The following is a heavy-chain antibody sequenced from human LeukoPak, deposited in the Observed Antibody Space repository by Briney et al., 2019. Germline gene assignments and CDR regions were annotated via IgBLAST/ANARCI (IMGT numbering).Heavy chain of an antibody. CDR1: GFTFSDYW. D-gene: IGHD2-21*01. J-gene: IGHJ4*02. Sequence: PGGSLRLSCAASGFTFSDYWMSWVRQAPGKGLEWVANIKQDGSDQYYMDAVKGRFTLSRDNAKNSVYLQMDSLRAEDTAVYYCARGVGGADYWGQGTLVTVSS. CDR3: ARGVGGADY. CDR2: IKQDGSDQ. V-gene: IGHV3-7*01.